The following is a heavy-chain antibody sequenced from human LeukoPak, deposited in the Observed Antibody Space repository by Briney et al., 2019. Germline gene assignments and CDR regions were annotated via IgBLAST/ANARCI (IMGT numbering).Heavy chain of an antibody. V-gene: IGHV4-4*07. CDR2: IYTSGST. CDR1: GGSISSYY. CDR3: ARTSWLMGGQYYFDY. J-gene: IGHJ4*02. Sequence: PSETLSLTCTVSGGSISSYYWSWIRQPAGKGLEWIGRIYTSGSTNYNPSLKSRVTMSVDTSKNQFSLKLSSVTAADTAVYYCARTSWLMGGQYYFDYWGQGTLVTVSS. D-gene: IGHD5-18*01.